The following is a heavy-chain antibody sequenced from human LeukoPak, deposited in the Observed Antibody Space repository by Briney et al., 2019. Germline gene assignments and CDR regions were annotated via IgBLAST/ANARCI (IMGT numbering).Heavy chain of an antibody. J-gene: IGHJ4*02. Sequence: ASVKVSCKASGFTFTGYYIHWVRQAPGQGLEWKGYINPQSGGTSSPQKFQGRVTMTTDTSISAAYMELSSLISDDTAMYYCVREGNQLLSKSFDYWGQGTLVTVSS. CDR2: INPQSGGT. V-gene: IGHV1-2*02. D-gene: IGHD2-2*01. CDR3: VREGNQLLSKSFDY. CDR1: GFTFTGYY.